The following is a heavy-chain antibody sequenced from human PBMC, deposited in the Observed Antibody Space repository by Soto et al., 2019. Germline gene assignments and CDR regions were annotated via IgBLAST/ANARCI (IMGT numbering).Heavy chain of an antibody. CDR1: GYTFTSYG. V-gene: IGHV1-18*01. CDR2: ISAYNGNT. Sequence: QVQLVQSGAEVKKPGASVKVSCKASGYTFTSYGISWVRQAPGQGLEWMGWISAYNGNTNYAQKLEGRVTMSTDTATSKAYMELRSLRSDDTAVYYCARHQSNTPGYGYGYVDFDYWGQGSLVTVSS. D-gene: IGHD5-18*01. J-gene: IGHJ4*02. CDR3: ARHQSNTPGYGYGYVDFDY.